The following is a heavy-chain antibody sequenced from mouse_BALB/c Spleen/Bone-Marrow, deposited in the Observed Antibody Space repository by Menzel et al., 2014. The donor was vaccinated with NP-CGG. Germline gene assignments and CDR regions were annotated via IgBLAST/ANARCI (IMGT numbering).Heavy chain of an antibody. J-gene: IGHJ3*01. CDR3: ASYRGAY. D-gene: IGHD2-12*01. Sequence: VQGVESGAELVKPGASVKLSCKASGYTFTSYWMHWVKQRPGQGLEWIGEINPSNGRTNYNEKSKIKATLTVDKSSSTAYMQLSSLTSEDSAVYYCASYRGAYWGQGTLVTVSA. V-gene: IGHV1S81*02. CDR1: GYTFTSYW. CDR2: INPSNGRT.